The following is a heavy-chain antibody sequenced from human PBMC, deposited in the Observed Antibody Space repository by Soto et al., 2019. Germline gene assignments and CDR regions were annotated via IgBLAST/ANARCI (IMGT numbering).Heavy chain of an antibody. D-gene: IGHD3-10*01. V-gene: IGHV1-69*01. CDR3: ARVLYYGSGSYSPYGMDV. J-gene: IGHJ6*02. CDR2: VSPPFGTS. Sequence: QGPLVQSGAEVRKPGSWVKVSCKPSGVSFNNNGIGWGRQAPGHGLEWMGGVSPPFGTSNYARKFQGRIVIPADVPTGTVNMELSSLTSEDTAQYYCARVLYYGSGSYSPYGMDVWGQGTTVTVSS. CDR1: GVSFNNNG.